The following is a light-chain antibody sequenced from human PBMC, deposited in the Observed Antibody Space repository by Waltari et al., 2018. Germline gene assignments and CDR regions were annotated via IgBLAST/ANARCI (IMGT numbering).Light chain of an antibody. CDR2: GAS. Sequence: EIVMTQSPATLSVSPGEGATLSCRASQSVTSLAWYQQKPGQAPRLLIYGASTRATGIPARFSGSGSGTEFTLTSSSLQSEDLAVYDCQQYNKGLDTFGQGTKLEIK. J-gene: IGKJ2*01. CDR3: QQYNKGLDT. V-gene: IGKV3-15*01. CDR1: QSVTS.